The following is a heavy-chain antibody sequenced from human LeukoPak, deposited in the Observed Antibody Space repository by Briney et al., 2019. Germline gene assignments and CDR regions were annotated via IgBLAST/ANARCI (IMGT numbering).Heavy chain of an antibody. V-gene: IGHV4-31*03. J-gene: IGHJ4*02. CDR1: GGSISSGGYY. CDR3: ASAGYSGSYRDY. D-gene: IGHD1-26*01. CDR2: IYYSGST. Sequence: PSETLSLTCTVSGGSISSGGYYWSWIRQHPGKGLEWIGYIYYSGSTYYNPSLKSRVTISVDTSKNQFSLKLSSVTAADTAVYYCASAGYSGSYRDYWGQGTLVTVSS.